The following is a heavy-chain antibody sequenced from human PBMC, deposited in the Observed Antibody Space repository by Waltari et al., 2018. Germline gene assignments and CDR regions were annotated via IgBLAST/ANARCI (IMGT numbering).Heavy chain of an antibody. CDR1: GYTVFAYP. D-gene: IGHD3-10*01. CDR3: ASGRERSYGSANYYQLDY. Sequence: QVQLVQSGAEMKKPGASVTLSCKASGYTVFAYPIHWVRQAPGQRLEWMEWITGKDNTKYAQRFQGRVTITRDRSASTTYMDLSTLRSEDTAVYYCASGRERSYGSANYYQLDYWGQGTLVTVSS. J-gene: IGHJ4*02. V-gene: IGHV1-3*01. CDR2: ITGKDNT.